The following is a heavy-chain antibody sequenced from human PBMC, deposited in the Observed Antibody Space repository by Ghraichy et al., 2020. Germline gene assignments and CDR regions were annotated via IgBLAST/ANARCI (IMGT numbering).Heavy chain of an antibody. CDR1: GFTFSSYG. V-gene: IGHV3-30*18. D-gene: IGHD3-3*01. CDR3: AKDVWSGYIGWFDP. CDR2: ISYDGSNK. Sequence: GGSLRLSCAASGFTFSSYGMHWVRQAPGKGLEWVAVISYDGSNKYYADSVKGRFTISRYNSKNSLYLQMNSLRAEDTAVYYCAKDVWSGYIGWFDPWGQGTLVTVSS. J-gene: IGHJ5*02.